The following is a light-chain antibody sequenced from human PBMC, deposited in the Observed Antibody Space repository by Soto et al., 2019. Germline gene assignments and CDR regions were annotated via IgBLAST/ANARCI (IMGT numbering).Light chain of an antibody. J-gene: IGKJ4*01. CDR2: GAS. V-gene: IGKV3D-20*02. CDR3: QQRSNWPLT. CDR1: QSVSSSY. Sequence: EIVLTQSPGTLSLSPGGRATLSCRASQSVSSSYLAWYQQKPGQAPRLLIYGASSRATGIPARFSASGSGTEFTLTISSLEPEDFAVYYCQQRSNWPLTFGGGTKVDIK.